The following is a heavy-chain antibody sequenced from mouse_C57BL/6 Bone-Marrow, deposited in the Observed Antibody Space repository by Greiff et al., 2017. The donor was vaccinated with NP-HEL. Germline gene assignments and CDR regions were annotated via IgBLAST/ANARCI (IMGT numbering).Heavy chain of an antibody. CDR2: IYPGSGST. D-gene: IGHD2-4*01. Sequence: VQLQQSGAELVKPGASVKMSCKASGYTFTSYWITWVKQRPGQGLEWIGDIYPGSGSTNYNEKFKSKATLTVDTSSSTAYMQLSSLTSEDSAVYYCARDYDYDEGMDYWGQGTSVTVSS. V-gene: IGHV1-55*01. CDR1: GYTFTSYW. CDR3: ARDYDYDEGMDY. J-gene: IGHJ4*01.